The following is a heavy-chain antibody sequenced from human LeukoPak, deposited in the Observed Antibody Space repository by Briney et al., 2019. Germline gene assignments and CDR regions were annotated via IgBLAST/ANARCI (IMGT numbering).Heavy chain of an antibody. CDR1: GGSISSGDYY. J-gene: IGHJ6*02. CDR3: ARDHKVPAAMINYYYYYGMDV. V-gene: IGHV4-30-4*01. D-gene: IGHD2-2*01. CDR2: IYYSGST. Sequence: PSETLSLTCTVSGGSISSGDYYWSWIRQPPGKGLEWIGYIYYSGSTYYNPSLKSRVTISVDTSKNQFSLKLSSVTAADTAVYYCARDHKVPAAMINYYYYYGMDVWGQGTTVTVSS.